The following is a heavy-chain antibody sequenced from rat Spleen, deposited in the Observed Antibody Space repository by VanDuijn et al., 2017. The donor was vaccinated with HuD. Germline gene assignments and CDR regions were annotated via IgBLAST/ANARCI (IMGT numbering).Heavy chain of an antibody. Sequence: EVQLVESGGGLVQPGRSLKLSCVASGITFNNFWMSWIRQAPKKGLEWVAYISMGGSSTYYRDSVKGRFTISRDNAKSTLYLQMNSLRSEDTATYYCTRVEHNYGSYPLDYWGQGVMVTISS. V-gene: IGHV5-27*01. CDR2: ISMGGSST. CDR1: GITFNNFW. CDR3: TRVEHNYGSYPLDY. D-gene: IGHD1-3*01. J-gene: IGHJ2*01.